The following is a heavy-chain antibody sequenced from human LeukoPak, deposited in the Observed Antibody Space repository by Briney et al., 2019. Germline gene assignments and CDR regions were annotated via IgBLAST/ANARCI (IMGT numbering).Heavy chain of an antibody. V-gene: IGHV4-34*01. CDR1: GGSSSSDSSY. CDR3: ARADCTNAVYPFDY. J-gene: IGHJ4*02. D-gene: IGHD2-8*01. Sequence: SETLSLTCGVSGGSSSSDSSYWTWIRQPPGKGLEWIGEINHRGTINYNPSLKSRVTISLDTSKNQFSLRLSSLTAADTALYYCARADCTNAVYPFDYWGQGILVTVSS. CDR2: INHRGTI.